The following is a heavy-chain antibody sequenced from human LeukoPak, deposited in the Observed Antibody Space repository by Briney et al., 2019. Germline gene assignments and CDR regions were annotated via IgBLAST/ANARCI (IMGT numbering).Heavy chain of an antibody. CDR3: AKDIRPYYDSSGYYYD. V-gene: IGHV3-23*01. J-gene: IGHJ4*02. Sequence: GGSVRLFCAASGFTFSSYAMSWVRQAPGKGLEWVSAISGSGGSTYYADSVKGRFTISRDNSKNTLYLQMNSLRAEDTAVYYCAKDIRPYYDSSGYYYDWGQGTLVTVSS. D-gene: IGHD3-22*01. CDR1: GFTFSSYA. CDR2: ISGSGGST.